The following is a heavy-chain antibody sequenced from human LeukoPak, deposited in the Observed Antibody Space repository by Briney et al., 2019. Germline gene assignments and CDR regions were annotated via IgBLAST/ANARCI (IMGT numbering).Heavy chain of an antibody. J-gene: IGHJ4*01. D-gene: IGHD6-13*01. Sequence: GGSLRLSCEVSGLTFTDFWMNWVRQAPGKGPEWVASIRQDGSEKTYVDSVKGRFTISRDNTKNSSSLKLNGLRAEDTAVYYCARDGTAPGLYFDLWGQGALVSVSS. V-gene: IGHV3-7*01. CDR2: IRQDGSEK. CDR1: GLTFTDFW. CDR3: ARDGTAPGLYFDL.